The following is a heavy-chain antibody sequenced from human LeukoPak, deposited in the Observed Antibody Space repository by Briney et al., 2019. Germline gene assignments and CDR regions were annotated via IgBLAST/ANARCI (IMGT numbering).Heavy chain of an antibody. CDR3: ARNLGQYSPNWFDP. Sequence: KPSETLSLTCAVYGGSFSGYYWSWIRQPPGKGLEWIGEINHSGSTNYNPSLKSRVTISVDTSKNQFSLKLSSVTAADTAVYYCARNLGQYSPNWFDPWGQGTLVTVSS. V-gene: IGHV4-34*01. CDR2: INHSGST. CDR1: GGSFSGYY. D-gene: IGHD6-6*01. J-gene: IGHJ5*02.